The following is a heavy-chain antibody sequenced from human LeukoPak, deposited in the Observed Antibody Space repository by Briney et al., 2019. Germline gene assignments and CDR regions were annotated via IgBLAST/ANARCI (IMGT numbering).Heavy chain of an antibody. CDR2: ISYDGSNK. CDR3: AREGIQLWFGGVGDWFDP. V-gene: IGHV3-30-3*01. Sequence: PGGSLRLSCAASGFTFSSYAMHWVRQAPGKGLEWVAIISYDGSNKYYADSVKGRFTISRDNSKNTLYLQMSSLRAEDTAVYYCAREGIQLWFGGVGDWFDPWGQGTLVTVSS. CDR1: GFTFSSYA. D-gene: IGHD5-18*01. J-gene: IGHJ5*02.